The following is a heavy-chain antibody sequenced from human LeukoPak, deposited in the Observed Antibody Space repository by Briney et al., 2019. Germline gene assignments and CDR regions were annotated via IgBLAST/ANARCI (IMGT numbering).Heavy chain of an antibody. J-gene: IGHJ4*02. CDR3: ARDRHSSSWYGGVDY. CDR2: VSSSGSTI. CDR1: GFTFSSYE. Sequence: GGPLRLSCAASGFTFSSYEMNWVRQAPGKGLEWVSYVSSSGSTIYYADSVKGRFTISRDNAKNSLYLQMNSLRAEDTAVYYCARDRHSSSWYGGVDYGGQGTLVTVSS. V-gene: IGHV3-48*03. D-gene: IGHD6-13*01.